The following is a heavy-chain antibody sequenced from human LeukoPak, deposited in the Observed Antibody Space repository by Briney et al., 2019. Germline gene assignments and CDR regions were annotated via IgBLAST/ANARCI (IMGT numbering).Heavy chain of an antibody. D-gene: IGHD3-22*01. Sequence: ASVKVSCKASGYTFTSYAMHWVRQVPGQRLEWMGWINAGNGNTKYSRKFQGRVTLTRDTSASTAYMELSSLRSEDTGVYYCARGSSAYPRYFDYWGQGTLVTVSS. CDR2: INAGNGNT. J-gene: IGHJ4*02. V-gene: IGHV1-3*01. CDR1: GYTFTSYA. CDR3: ARGSSAYPRYFDY.